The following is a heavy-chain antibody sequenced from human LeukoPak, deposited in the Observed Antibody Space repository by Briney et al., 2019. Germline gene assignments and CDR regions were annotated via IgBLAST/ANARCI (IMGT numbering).Heavy chain of an antibody. CDR3: ARDVRALWLAYDY. D-gene: IGHD3-22*01. J-gene: IGHJ4*02. Sequence: PSETLSLTCAVSGASISSSNYYWGWVRQSPGKGLEWIGNIYSSGNTYYNASLKSRVTMYIDTSKNQLSLKLTSVTAADTAVYYCARDVRALWLAYDYWGQGTQVTVPS. CDR2: IYSSGNT. V-gene: IGHV4-39*07. CDR1: GASISSSNYY.